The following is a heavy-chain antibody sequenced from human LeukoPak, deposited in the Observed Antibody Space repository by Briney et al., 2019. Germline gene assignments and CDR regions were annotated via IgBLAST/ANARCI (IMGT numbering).Heavy chain of an antibody. D-gene: IGHD3-3*01. CDR1: GYTFTGYY. CDR3: ARVKYYDFWSGQVVGFDP. J-gene: IGHJ5*02. CDR2: INPSSGGT. V-gene: IGHV1-2*02. Sequence: VASVKVSCTASGYTFTGYYMHWVRQAPGQGLEWMGWINPSSGGTNYAQKFQGRVTMTRDTSISTAYMELSRLRSDDTAVYYCARVKYYDFWSGQVVGFDPWGQGTLVTVSS.